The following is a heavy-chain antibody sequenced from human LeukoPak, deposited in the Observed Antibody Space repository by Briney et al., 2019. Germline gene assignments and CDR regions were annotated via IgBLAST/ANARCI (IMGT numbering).Heavy chain of an antibody. J-gene: IGHJ4*02. CDR1: GFTVSSNY. Sequence: GGSLRLSYAAYGFTVSSNYMSWVRRAPGKGLEWVTVIYSGGSTDYADSVKGRFAISRDNSKNMLYLQLNSLRAEDTAVYYCARVDYGSGSYFDYWGQGTLVTVSS. V-gene: IGHV3-53*01. D-gene: IGHD3-10*01. CDR3: ARVDYGSGSYFDY. CDR2: IYSGGST.